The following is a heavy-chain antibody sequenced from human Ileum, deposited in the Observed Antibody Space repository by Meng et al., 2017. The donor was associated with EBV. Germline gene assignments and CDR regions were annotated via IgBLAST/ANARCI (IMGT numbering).Heavy chain of an antibody. Sequence: ELGPSLVKSWGTQSLTCGVSGDFMTNNNWWTWVRQPPGKGLEWIGEIYHSGSTNYNPSLQSRATISVDMSKKQFSLKLRSVTAADTAVYYCARTGVGLAFDYWGLGTLVTVSS. CDR3: ARTGVGLAFDY. V-gene: IGHV4-4*02. CDR1: GDFMTNNNW. J-gene: IGHJ4*02. D-gene: IGHD2-8*01. CDR2: IYHSGST.